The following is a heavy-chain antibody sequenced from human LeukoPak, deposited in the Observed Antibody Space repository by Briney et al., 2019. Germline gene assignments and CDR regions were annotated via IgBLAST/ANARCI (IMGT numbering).Heavy chain of an antibody. CDR2: IYYSGST. CDR1: GGSISGYY. D-gene: IGHD6-19*01. V-gene: IGHV4-59*08. CDR3: ARHMGIAVADPDFDY. Sequence: SETLSLTCTVSGGSISGYYWSWIRQPPGKGLEWIGYIYYSGSTNYNPSLKSRVTISVDTSKNQFSLKLSSVTAADTAVYYCARHMGIAVADPDFDYWGQGTLVTVSS. J-gene: IGHJ4*02.